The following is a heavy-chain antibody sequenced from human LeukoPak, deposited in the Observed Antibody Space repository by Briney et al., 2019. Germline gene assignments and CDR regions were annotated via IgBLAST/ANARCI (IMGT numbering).Heavy chain of an antibody. CDR3: ARDRGYCTGGTCYSGNDY. CDR2: VSYDGTYT. Sequence: GGSLRLSRAASRFTFSSHAMHGVRQAPGKGLDGVAVVSYDGTYTYYADSVKGRFTIYRDNSRNTLYLQMNSLRTEDTSVYYSARDRGYCTGGTCYSGNDYWGQVALLTVSS. D-gene: IGHD2-15*01. V-gene: IGHV3-30*04. CDR1: RFTFSSHA. J-gene: IGHJ4*02.